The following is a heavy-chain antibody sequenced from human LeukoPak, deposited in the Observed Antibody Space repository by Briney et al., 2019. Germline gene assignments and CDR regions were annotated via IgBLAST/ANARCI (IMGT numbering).Heavy chain of an antibody. J-gene: IGHJ4*02. CDR2: IYYSGST. D-gene: IGHD3-3*01. CDR3: ARGDDFWSGYPFDY. CDR1: GGSLSSYY. Sequence: SETLSLTCTVSGGSLSSYYWSWIRQPPGKGLEWVGYIYYSGSTNYNPSLKSRVTISVDTSKNQFSLKLSSVTAADTAVYYCARGDDFWSGYPFDYWGQGTLVTVSS. V-gene: IGHV4-59*01.